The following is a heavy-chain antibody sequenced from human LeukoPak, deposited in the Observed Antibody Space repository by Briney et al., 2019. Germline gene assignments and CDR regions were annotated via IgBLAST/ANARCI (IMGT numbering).Heavy chain of an antibody. J-gene: IGHJ3*02. CDR2: TVGSGPDT. CDR1: GFTFTNYA. D-gene: IGHD3-22*01. V-gene: IGHV3-23*01. CDR3: TRRYNYDSSGYYYVRDAFDI. Sequence: GGSLRLSCAASGFTFTNYAMSWVRQTPGKGLEWVSATVGSGPDTYHADSVKGRFTVSRDNSRNTLYLQMNSLRAEDTAVYYCTRRYNYDSSGYYYVRDAFDIWGQGTMVTVSS.